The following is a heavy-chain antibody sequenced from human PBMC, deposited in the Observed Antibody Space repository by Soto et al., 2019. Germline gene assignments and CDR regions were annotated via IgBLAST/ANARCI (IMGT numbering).Heavy chain of an antibody. CDR2: IWYDGSNK. D-gene: IGHD4-17*01. V-gene: IGHV3-33*01. Sequence: PGGSLRLSCAASGFNFSSYGMHWVRQAPGKGLEWVAVIWYDGSNKYYADSVKGRFTISRDNSKNTLYLQMNSLRAEDTAVYYCAREKYGDLSFDYWGQGTLVTVSS. J-gene: IGHJ4*02. CDR1: GFNFSSYG. CDR3: AREKYGDLSFDY.